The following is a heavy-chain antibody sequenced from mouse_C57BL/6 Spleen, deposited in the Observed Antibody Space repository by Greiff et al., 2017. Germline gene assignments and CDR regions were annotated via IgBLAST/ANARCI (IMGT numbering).Heavy chain of an antibody. CDR3: TRDGGNYEGYYFDY. Sequence: EVQVVESGEGLVKPGGSLKLSCAASGFTFSSYAMSWVRQTPEKRLEWVAYISSGGDYIYYADTVKGRFTISRDNARNTLYLQMSSLKSEDTAMYYCTRDGGNYEGYYFDYWGQGTTLTVSS. V-gene: IGHV5-9-1*02. D-gene: IGHD2-1*01. J-gene: IGHJ2*01. CDR1: GFTFSSYA. CDR2: ISSGGDYI.